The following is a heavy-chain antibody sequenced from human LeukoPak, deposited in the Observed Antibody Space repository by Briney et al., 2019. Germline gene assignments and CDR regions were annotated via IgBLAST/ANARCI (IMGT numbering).Heavy chain of an antibody. V-gene: IGHV1-69*05. J-gene: IGHJ4*02. CDR1: VGTFSSYA. D-gene: IGHD6-13*01. Sequence: GASVKVSCKASVGTFSSYAISWVRQAPGQGLEWMGRIIPIFGTANYAQKFQGRVTITTDESTSTAYMELSSLRSEDTAVYYCARTGSIAAAGTMTYFDYWGQGTLVTVSS. CDR3: ARTGSIAAAGTMTYFDY. CDR2: IIPIFGTA.